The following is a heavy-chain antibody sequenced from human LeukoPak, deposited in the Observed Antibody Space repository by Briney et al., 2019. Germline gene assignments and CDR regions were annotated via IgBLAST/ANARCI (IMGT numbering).Heavy chain of an antibody. V-gene: IGHV3-20*04. J-gene: IGHJ4*02. D-gene: IGHD1-1*01. Sequence: GGSLRLSCAASGFTFDDNGMSWVRQAPGKGLEWVSGIIWNVGSTGYADSVKGRFTISRDNAKNSLYLQMNSLRAEDTALYYCARATTGTGLEDYWGQGTLVTVSS. CDR2: IIWNVGST. CDR1: GFTFDDNG. CDR3: ARATTGTGLEDY.